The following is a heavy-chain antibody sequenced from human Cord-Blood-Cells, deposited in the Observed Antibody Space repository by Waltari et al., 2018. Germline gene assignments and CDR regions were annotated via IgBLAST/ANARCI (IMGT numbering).Heavy chain of an antibody. Sequence: QVQLVQSGAEVKKPGASVQVACKVSGDTLTELSMHRVRQAPGKGLEWMGGFDPEDGETIYAQKFQGRVTMTEDTSTDTAYMELSSLRSEDTAVYYCASTNWNYWYFDLWGRGTLVTVSS. CDR3: ASTNWNYWYFDL. CDR2: FDPEDGET. D-gene: IGHD1-1*01. V-gene: IGHV1-24*01. CDR1: GDTLTELS. J-gene: IGHJ2*01.